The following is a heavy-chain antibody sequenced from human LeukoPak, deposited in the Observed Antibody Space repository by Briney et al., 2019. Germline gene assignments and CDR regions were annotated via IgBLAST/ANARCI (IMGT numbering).Heavy chain of an antibody. D-gene: IGHD3-16*01. CDR2: IYYSGPI. J-gene: IGHJ3*01. Sequence: SQTLSLTCTVSGGSISSGYWSWIRQHPGKGLEWIGYIYYSGPIYYNPSLKRRLTISLGTSKNQFSLRMSCVTAADTAVYYCETRFEGWADAFDVWGQGSMVTVSS. V-gene: IGHV4-31*03. CDR1: GGSISSGY. CDR3: ETRFEGWADAFDV.